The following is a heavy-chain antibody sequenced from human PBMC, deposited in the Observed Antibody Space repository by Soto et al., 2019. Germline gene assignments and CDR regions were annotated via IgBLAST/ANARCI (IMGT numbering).Heavy chain of an antibody. Sequence: QVQLQESGPGLVKPSETLSLTCTVSGGSISSYYWSWIRQPPGKGLEWIGYIYYSGSTNYNPSLKNRVTISVDTSQNQSSRKLSSVTAADAAVDYCARFNWYFDLWGRGTLVTVSS. J-gene: IGHJ2*01. V-gene: IGHV4-59*08. CDR1: GGSISSYY. CDR2: IYYSGST. CDR3: ARFNWYFDL.